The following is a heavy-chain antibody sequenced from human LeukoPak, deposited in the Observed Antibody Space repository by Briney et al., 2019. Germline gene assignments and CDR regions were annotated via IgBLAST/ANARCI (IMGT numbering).Heavy chain of an antibody. CDR3: ARDGTVLRFLEWFYYMDV. Sequence: SGVSLRLSCAASGFNFSRYDMHWVRQAPGKGLEWVAFIRYDGSNKYYADSVKGRFNISRDNAENSLYLQMNSLRAEDTAVYYCARDGTVLRFLEWFYYMDVWGKGTTVTVSS. V-gene: IGHV3-30*02. D-gene: IGHD3-3*01. CDR2: IRYDGSNK. J-gene: IGHJ6*03. CDR1: GFNFSRYD.